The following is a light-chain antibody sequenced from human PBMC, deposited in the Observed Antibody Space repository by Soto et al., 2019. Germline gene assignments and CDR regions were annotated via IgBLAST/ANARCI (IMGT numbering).Light chain of an antibody. CDR3: QQYNRWPEA. V-gene: IGKV3-15*01. J-gene: IGKJ1*01. CDR2: DAS. Sequence: EIEMTQSPGTLSVYTGERATLFCRAIQSVRSSLAWYQQKPGQAPRLFIYDASTRATGIPARFSGSGSGTEFTLPISSLQSEDFAVYYCQQYNRWPEAFGQGTKVDIK. CDR1: QSVRSS.